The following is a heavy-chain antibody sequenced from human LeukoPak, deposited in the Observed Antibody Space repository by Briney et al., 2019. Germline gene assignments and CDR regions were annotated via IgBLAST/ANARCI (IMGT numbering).Heavy chain of an antibody. Sequence: GGSLRLSCAASGLTVSSTYVSWVRQGPGKGLEWVSVIYSGGSTYYADSVKGRFTISRDNSKNTLYLQMNSLRAEDTAVYYCARDLLEWYFDYWGQGTLVTVSS. CDR2: IYSGGST. J-gene: IGHJ4*02. D-gene: IGHD3-3*01. V-gene: IGHV3-66*01. CDR3: ARDLLEWYFDY. CDR1: GLTVSSTY.